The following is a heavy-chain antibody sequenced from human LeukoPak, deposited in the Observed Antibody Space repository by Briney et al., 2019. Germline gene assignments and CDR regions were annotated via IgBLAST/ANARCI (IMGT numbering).Heavy chain of an antibody. CDR2: ISSSSTTI. Sequence: AGGSLRLSCAASTFTFSLYSMNWVRQAPGKGLEWVSYISSSSTTIYYADSVKGRFTISRDNAKNSLFLQMNSLRAEDTAVYYCARDSSDAAMVVWGQGTLVTVSS. V-gene: IGHV3-48*01. D-gene: IGHD5-18*01. J-gene: IGHJ4*02. CDR3: ARDSSDAAMVV. CDR1: TFTFSLYS.